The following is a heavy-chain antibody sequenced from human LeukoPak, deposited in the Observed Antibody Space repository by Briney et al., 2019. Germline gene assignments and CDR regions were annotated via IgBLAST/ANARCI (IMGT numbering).Heavy chain of an antibody. V-gene: IGHV3-48*03. D-gene: IGHD4-17*01. Sequence: GGSLRLSCAASGFTFSSCEMNWVRQAPGKGLEWVSYIGSSDTTVHYADSVEGRFTISRDNAKNSLYLQMNSLRAEDTAIYYCARLTVTTKDAFDIWGQGTMVIVSS. CDR1: GFTFSSCE. CDR2: IGSSDTTV. J-gene: IGHJ3*02. CDR3: ARLTVTTKDAFDI.